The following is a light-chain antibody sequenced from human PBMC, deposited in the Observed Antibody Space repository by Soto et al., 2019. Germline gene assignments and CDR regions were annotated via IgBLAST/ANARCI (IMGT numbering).Light chain of an antibody. V-gene: IGKV3-20*01. CDR3: QQYFGSPWT. CDR1: ESVNTNY. Sequence: EIVLTQSPVTLSLSPGEGATLSCRASESVNTNYFAWYQQKLGQAPRLLIYATSSRATVVPDRFSGSGSGTGFSLTISRLEPEDLGSYYCQQYFGSPWTFGHGTKVEIK. CDR2: ATS. J-gene: IGKJ1*01.